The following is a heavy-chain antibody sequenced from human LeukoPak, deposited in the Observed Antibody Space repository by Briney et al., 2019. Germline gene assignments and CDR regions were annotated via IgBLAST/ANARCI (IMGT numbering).Heavy chain of an antibody. D-gene: IGHD6-6*01. CDR2: IYDSGST. V-gene: IGHV4-39*01. CDR1: GGSIRSSYYY. J-gene: IGHJ4*02. Sequence: SETLSLTCTVSGGSIRSSYYYWGWIRQPPGKGLEWIGSIYDSGSTYYNPSLKSRVTISVDTSKNQFSLKLSSVTAADTAVYYCARHLSGGWLSSWDYWGQGTLVTVSS. CDR3: ARHLSGGWLSSWDY.